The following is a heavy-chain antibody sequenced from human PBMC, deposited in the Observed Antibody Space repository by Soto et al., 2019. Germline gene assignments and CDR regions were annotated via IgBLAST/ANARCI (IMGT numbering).Heavy chain of an antibody. J-gene: IGHJ6*02. CDR1: GFTFNSHG. CDR3: ARGAEYQLLSRDYFYGMDV. V-gene: IGHV3-30*03. CDR2: ISYVGSNN. D-gene: IGHD2-2*01. Sequence: GGSLRLSCGASGFTFNSHGMHWVRQAPGKGLEWVAVISYVGSNNFYAESVKGRFTISRDNSKNTLYLQMNSLRREDTAVYYCARGAEYQLLSRDYFYGMDVWGQGTTVTVSS.